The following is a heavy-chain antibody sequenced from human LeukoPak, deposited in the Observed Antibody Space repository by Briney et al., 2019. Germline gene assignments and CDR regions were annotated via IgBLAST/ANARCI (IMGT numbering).Heavy chain of an antibody. D-gene: IGHD4-11*01. Sequence: GGSLRLSCAASGFAFSSYAMNWVRQAPGKGLEWISVISGSGGETYYAGSVKGRFTISRDNSKNKVYVELNSLGGDDTAVYYCAKGPNESSNYLFDYWGQGTLVTVSS. CDR2: ISGSGGET. CDR3: AKGPNESSNYLFDY. V-gene: IGHV3-23*01. J-gene: IGHJ4*02. CDR1: GFAFSSYA.